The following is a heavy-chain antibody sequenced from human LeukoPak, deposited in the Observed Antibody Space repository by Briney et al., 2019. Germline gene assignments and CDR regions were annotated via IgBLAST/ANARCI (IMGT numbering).Heavy chain of an antibody. CDR1: GYTFTYHG. D-gene: IGHD6-13*01. CDR2: ISSYNGNT. CDR3: ARDRASAGTGGAY. Sequence: ASVKVSCKASGYTFTYHGCNWVRQAPGQGLEWMGWISSYNGNTNFLERFQGRITKTTDTSTSTIYMELRSLTSDDSAGYYCARDRASAGTGGAYWGQGSLVTVSS. J-gene: IGHJ4*02. V-gene: IGHV1-18*01.